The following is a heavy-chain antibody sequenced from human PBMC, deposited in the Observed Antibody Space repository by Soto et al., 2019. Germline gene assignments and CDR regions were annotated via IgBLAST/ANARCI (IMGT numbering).Heavy chain of an antibody. CDR2: ITSDGKSK. J-gene: IGHJ5*02. V-gene: IGHV3-74*01. CDR1: GFNFSNHW. D-gene: IGHD1-1*01. Sequence: GGSLRLSCAASGFNFSNHWMHWVRQRPAEGLVWVSRITSDGKSKAYAESVKGRFAISRDNAKNTLYLQMNGLTAEDTAVYYCAREPGHWPLNWFDPCRQAPLVTVSS. CDR3: AREPGHWPLNWFDP.